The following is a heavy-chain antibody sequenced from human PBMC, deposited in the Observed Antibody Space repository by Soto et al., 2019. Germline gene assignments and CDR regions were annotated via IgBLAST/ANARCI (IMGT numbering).Heavy chain of an antibody. V-gene: IGHV3-73*02. CDR2: IRSKANSYAT. CDR1: GFTFSGSA. Sequence: EVQLVESGGGLVQPGGSLKLSCAASGFTFSGSAMHWVRQASGKGLEWVGCIRSKANSYATAYAASVKGRFTISRDDSKNTAYLQMNSLKTEDTAVYYCTSHDFWSGYSPFDYWGQGTLVTVSS. J-gene: IGHJ4*02. D-gene: IGHD3-3*01. CDR3: TSHDFWSGYSPFDY.